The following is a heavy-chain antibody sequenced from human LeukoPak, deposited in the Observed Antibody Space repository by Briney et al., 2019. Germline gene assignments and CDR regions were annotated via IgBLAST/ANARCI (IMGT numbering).Heavy chain of an antibody. Sequence: SVTVSCKASGGTFSSYAISWVRQAPGQGLEWMGGIIPIFGTANYAQKFQGRVTITADESTSTAYMELSSLRSEDTAVYYCASRLPVVPAAMGFDPWGQGTLVTVSS. CDR2: IIPIFGTA. J-gene: IGHJ5*02. V-gene: IGHV1-69*13. CDR1: GGTFSSYA. CDR3: ASRLPVVPAAMGFDP. D-gene: IGHD2-2*01.